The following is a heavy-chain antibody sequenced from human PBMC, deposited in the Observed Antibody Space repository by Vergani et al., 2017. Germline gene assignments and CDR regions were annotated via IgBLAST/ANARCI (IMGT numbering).Heavy chain of an antibody. D-gene: IGHD6-19*01. Sequence: QVQLVQSGAEVKKPGASVKVSCKASGYTFTGYYMHWVRQAPGQGLEWMGWINPNSGGTNYAQKFQGRVTMTRDTSISTAYMELSRLRSDDTAVYYCARALSVLAVAGHYYYYYGMDVWGQGP. CDR1: GYTFTGYY. CDR3: ARALSVLAVAGHYYYYYGMDV. V-gene: IGHV1-2*02. J-gene: IGHJ6*02. CDR2: INPNSGGT.